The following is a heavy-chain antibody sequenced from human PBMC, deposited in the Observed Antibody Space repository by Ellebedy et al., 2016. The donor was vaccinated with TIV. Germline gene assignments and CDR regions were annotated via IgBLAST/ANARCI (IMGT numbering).Heavy chain of an antibody. Sequence: PGGSLRLSCAASGFTFSGSAMHWVRQASGKGLEWVGRIRSKANSYATAYAASVKVRFTISRDDSKNTAYLQMNSLKTEDTAVYYCAFELVTMVRGALYYFDYWGQGTLVTVSS. D-gene: IGHD3-10*01. CDR2: IRSKANSYAT. CDR3: AFELVTMVRGALYYFDY. CDR1: GFTFSGSA. J-gene: IGHJ4*02. V-gene: IGHV3-73*01.